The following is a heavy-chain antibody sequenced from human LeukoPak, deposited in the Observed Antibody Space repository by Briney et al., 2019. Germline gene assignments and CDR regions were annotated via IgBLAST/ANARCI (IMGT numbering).Heavy chain of an antibody. V-gene: IGHV3-20*04. D-gene: IGHD3-22*01. CDR2: INWNGGST. CDR3: ARWGYYYDSSGYSLFDY. J-gene: IGHJ4*02. CDR1: GFTFDDYG. Sequence: PGGSLRLSCAASGFTFDDYGMSWVRQAPGKGLEWVSGINWNGGSTGYADSVKGRFTISRDNAKNSLYLQINSLRAEDTALYYCARWGYYYDSSGYSLFDYWGQGTLVTVSS.